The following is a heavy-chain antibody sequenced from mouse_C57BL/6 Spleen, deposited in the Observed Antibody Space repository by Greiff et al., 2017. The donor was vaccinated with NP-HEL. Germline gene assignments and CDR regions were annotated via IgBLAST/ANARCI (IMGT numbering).Heavy chain of an antibody. Sequence: QVQLQQPGAELVRPGSSVKLSCKASGYTFTSYWMHWVKQRPIQGLEWIGNIDPSDSETHYTQKFKDKATLTVDKSSSTAYMQLSSLTSEDSAVYYCAREGHNSGYGYWGQGTTLTVSS. CDR1: GYTFTSYW. CDR2: IDPSDSET. V-gene: IGHV1-52*01. CDR3: AREGHNSGYGY. D-gene: IGHD3-1*01. J-gene: IGHJ2*01.